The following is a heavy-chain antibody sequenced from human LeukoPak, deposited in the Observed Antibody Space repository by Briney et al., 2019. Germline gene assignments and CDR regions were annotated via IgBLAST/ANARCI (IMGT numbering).Heavy chain of an antibody. CDR3: ARDAGWLQFDY. J-gene: IGHJ4*02. V-gene: IGHV1-69*05. Sequence: SVKVSCKASGGTFSSYAISWVRQAPGQGLEWMGGIIPIFGTANYAQKFQGRVTMTRDTSTSTVYMELSSLRSEDTAVYCCARDAGWLQFDYWGQGTLVTVSS. CDR2: IIPIFGTA. D-gene: IGHD5-24*01. CDR1: GGTFSSYA.